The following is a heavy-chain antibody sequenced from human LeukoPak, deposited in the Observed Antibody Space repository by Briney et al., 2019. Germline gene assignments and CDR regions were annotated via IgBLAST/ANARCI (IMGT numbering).Heavy chain of an antibody. D-gene: IGHD3-10*01. CDR3: ARGFPHYYGSGSYLNY. J-gene: IGHJ4*02. Sequence: SETLSLTCAVYVGSFSGYYWSWIRQPPGKGLEWIGEINHSGSTNYNPSLKSRVTISVDTSKNQFSLKLSSVTAADTAVYYCARGFPHYYGSGSYLNYWGQGTLVTVSS. CDR2: INHSGST. CDR1: VGSFSGYY. V-gene: IGHV4-34*01.